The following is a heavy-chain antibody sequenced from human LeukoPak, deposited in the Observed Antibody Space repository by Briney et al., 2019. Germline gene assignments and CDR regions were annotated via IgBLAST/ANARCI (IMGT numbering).Heavy chain of an antibody. CDR2: IYYSGST. V-gene: IGHV4-31*03. J-gene: IGHJ5*02. Sequence: PSQTLSLTCTVSGGSISRGGYYWSWIRQHPGKGLEWIGYIYYSGSTYYNPSLKSRVTISVDTSKNQFSLKLSSVTAADTAVYYCARYLWFGELSGWFDPWGQGTLVTVSS. D-gene: IGHD3-10*01. CDR1: GGSISRGGYY. CDR3: ARYLWFGELSGWFDP.